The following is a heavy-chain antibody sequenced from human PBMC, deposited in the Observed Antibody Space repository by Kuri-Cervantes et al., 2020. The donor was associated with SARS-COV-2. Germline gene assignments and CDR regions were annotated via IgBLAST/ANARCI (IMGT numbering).Heavy chain of an antibody. CDR3: ARAGAEVTSRFDY. D-gene: IGHD2-21*02. CDR1: GYTFTGYY. Sequence: ASVKVSCKASGYTFTGYYMHWVRQAPGQGLEWMGWINPNSGGTNYAQKFQGRVTMTRDTSISTAYMELSRLRSDDTAVYYCARAGAEVTSRFDYWGQGTLVTVSS. V-gene: IGHV1-2*02. J-gene: IGHJ4*02. CDR2: INPNSGGT.